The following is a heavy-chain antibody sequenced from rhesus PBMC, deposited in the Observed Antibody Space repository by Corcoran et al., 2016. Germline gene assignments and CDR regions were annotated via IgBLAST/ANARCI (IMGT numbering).Heavy chain of an antibody. D-gene: IGHD1-32*01. CDR1: GYVFTTNI. CDR3: TREEYDH. J-gene: IGHJ4*01. CDR2: ISPKDGVK. V-gene: IGHV1-180*01. Sequence: QVQLVQSGADIKQPGASVKLSCKASGYVFTTNIFTWVRQAPGQGLQWIRIISPKDGVKAYGNTFQGRVTMTADTLTTTGYMELSSLRSDDTGVYYCTREEYDHWGQGVLVTVSS.